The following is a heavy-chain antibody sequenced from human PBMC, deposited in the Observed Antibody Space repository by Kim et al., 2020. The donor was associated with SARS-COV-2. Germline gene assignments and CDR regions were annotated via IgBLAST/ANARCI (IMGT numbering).Heavy chain of an antibody. D-gene: IGHD2-2*01. Sequence: GGSLRLSCVASGFTFSSYEMNWVRQAPGKGLEWVSYISSSGSTIFYADSVKGRFTISRDNAKNSLYLHMNSLRAEDTAVYYCARDYALVALVTVVHYGMDVWGQGTTVTVFS. CDR3: ARDYALVALVTVVHYGMDV. J-gene: IGHJ6*02. CDR2: ISSSGSTI. CDR1: GFTFSSYE. V-gene: IGHV3-48*03.